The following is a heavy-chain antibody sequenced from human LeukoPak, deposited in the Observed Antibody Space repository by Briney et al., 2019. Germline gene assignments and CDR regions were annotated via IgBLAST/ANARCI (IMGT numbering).Heavy chain of an antibody. CDR2: IAYDGSSP. Sequence: PGGSLRLSCAASGFTLSSHSMHWVRQAPGEGQEWVAAIAYDGSSPHYGDSVKGRFIISRDNSKSALYLQMNSLRVEDTGIYYCARVGGSNWHPLDYWGQGTLVTVSS. D-gene: IGHD6-13*01. CDR1: GFTLSSHS. J-gene: IGHJ4*02. CDR3: ARVGGSNWHPLDY. V-gene: IGHV3-30-3*01.